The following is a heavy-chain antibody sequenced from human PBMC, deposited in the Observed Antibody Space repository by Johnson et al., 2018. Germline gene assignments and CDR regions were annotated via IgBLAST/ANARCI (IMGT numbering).Heavy chain of an antibody. J-gene: IGHJ6*03. D-gene: IGHD7-27*01. CDR2: ISYDGSNK. CDR1: GFTFSSYA. V-gene: IGHV3-30-3*01. CDR3: ERDPSVDTGYYYYYMDV. Sequence: QVQLVESGGGVVQPGRSLRLSCAASGFTFSSYAMHWVRQARGKGLEWVALISYDGSNKYFTDSVKGRFTISRDNSKNTLYLHMNSRRAEDTAVYYCERDPSVDTGYYYYYMDVWGKGTTVTVSS.